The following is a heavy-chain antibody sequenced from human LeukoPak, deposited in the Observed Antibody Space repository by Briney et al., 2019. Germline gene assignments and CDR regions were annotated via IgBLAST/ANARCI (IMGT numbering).Heavy chain of an antibody. CDR2: INHSGST. V-gene: IGHV4-34*01. Sequence: TSETLSLTCAVYGGSFSGYYWSWIRQPSGKGLEWIGEINHSGSTNYNPSLKSRVTISVDTSKNQFSLKLSSVTAADTAVYYCARGRARYQLLLRNDYWGQGTLVTVSS. CDR1: GGSFSGYY. J-gene: IGHJ4*02. D-gene: IGHD2-2*01. CDR3: ARGRARYQLLLRNDY.